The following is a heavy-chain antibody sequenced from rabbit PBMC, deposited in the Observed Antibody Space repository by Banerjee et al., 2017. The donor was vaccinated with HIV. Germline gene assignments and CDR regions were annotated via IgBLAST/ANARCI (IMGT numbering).Heavy chain of an antibody. CDR2: IYAGSSGST. Sequence: QQLVESGGGLVQPGASLTLTCKASGFSFSSGYDMCWVRQAPGKGLEWIACIYAGSSGSTYYASWAKGRFTISKTSSTSVTLQMTSLTAADTATYFCARELVVVLMGLGYYGMDLWGPGTLVTVS. J-gene: IGHJ6*01. V-gene: IGHV1S40*01. CDR1: GFSFSSGYD. CDR3: ARELVVVLMGLGYYGMDL. D-gene: IGHD8-1*01.